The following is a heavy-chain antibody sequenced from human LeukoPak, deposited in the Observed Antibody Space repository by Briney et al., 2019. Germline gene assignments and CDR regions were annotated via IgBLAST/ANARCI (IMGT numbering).Heavy chain of an antibody. V-gene: IGHV3-53*01. J-gene: IGHJ4*02. D-gene: IGHD3-22*01. CDR1: GFTVSSNY. Sequence: GGSLRLSCAASGFTVSSNYMSWVRQAPGKGLEWVSVIYSGGSTYYADSVKGRFTISRDNSKNTLYLQMNSLRAEDTAVYYCAKVSMDLTHYYDSSGYYYFDYWGQGTLVTVSS. CDR2: IYSGGST. CDR3: AKVSMDLTHYYDSSGYYYFDY.